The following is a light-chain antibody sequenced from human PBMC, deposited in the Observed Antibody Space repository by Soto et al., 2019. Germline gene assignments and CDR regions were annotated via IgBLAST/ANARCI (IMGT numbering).Light chain of an antibody. Sequence: EIVLTQSPGTLSLSPGERATLSCRARQSVSSSYLAWYQQKPGQAPRLLIYGASSRATGIPDRFSGSGSGTDFTITISRLEPEDFAEYYCHQYDSSPLTFGGGTKVAIK. V-gene: IGKV3-20*01. CDR2: GAS. CDR1: QSVSSSY. CDR3: HQYDSSPLT. J-gene: IGKJ4*01.